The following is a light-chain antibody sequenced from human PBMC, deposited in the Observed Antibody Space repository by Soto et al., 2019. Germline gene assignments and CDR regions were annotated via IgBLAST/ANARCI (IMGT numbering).Light chain of an antibody. CDR2: EVN. CDR3: SSYTTNSHVV. V-gene: IGLV2-14*02. J-gene: IGLJ2*01. CDR1: SNDVGSYNL. Sequence: QSALTQPASVSGSPGQSITISCTGTSNDVGSYNLVSWYQQHPGKAPQLMIYEVNNRPSGVSNRFSGSKSGNTASLTISGLQAEDEADYYCSSYTTNSHVVFGGGTKLTVL.